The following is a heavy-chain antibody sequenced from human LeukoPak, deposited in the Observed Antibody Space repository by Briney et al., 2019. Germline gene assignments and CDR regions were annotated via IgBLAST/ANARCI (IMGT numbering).Heavy chain of an antibody. CDR1: GGSISSYY. CDR3: ARGLMMAVAGRGEFHY. D-gene: IGHD6-13*01. J-gene: IGHJ4*02. V-gene: IGHV4-59*01. CDR2: IYYSGST. Sequence: SETLSLTCTVSGGSISSYYWSWIRQPPGKGLEWIGYIYYSGSTNYNPSLKRRVTISVDTSKNQFSLKLSSLTAADTAVYYCARGLMMAVAGRGEFHYWGQGTLVTVSS.